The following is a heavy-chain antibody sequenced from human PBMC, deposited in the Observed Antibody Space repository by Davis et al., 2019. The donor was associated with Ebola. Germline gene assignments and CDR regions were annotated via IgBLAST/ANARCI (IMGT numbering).Heavy chain of an antibody. J-gene: IGHJ4*02. CDR2: IWYDGSNK. CDR3: ARGHGWVDY. Sequence: LSLTCAASGFTFSSYGMHWVRQAPGKGLEWVAVIWYDGSNKYYADSVKGRFTISRDNSKNTLYLQMNSLRAEDTAVYYCARGHGWVDYWGQGTQVTVSS. D-gene: IGHD1-26*01. V-gene: IGHV3-33*01. CDR1: GFTFSSYG.